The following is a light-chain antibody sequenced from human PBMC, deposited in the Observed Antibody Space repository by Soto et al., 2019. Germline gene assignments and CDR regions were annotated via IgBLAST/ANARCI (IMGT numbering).Light chain of an antibody. CDR2: GNS. Sequence: QSVLTQPPSVSAAPGQRVTISCTGSSSNIGAGYDVHWYQQLPGTAPKLLIYGNSNRPSGVPDRFSGSKSGTSASLAITGLQAEDEADYYCQSYDSSLSVHVVFGGGTKLTVL. V-gene: IGLV1-40*01. CDR1: SSNIGAGYD. J-gene: IGLJ2*01. CDR3: QSYDSSLSVHVV.